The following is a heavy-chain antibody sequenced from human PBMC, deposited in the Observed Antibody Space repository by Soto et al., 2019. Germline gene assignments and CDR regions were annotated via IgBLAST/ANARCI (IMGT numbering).Heavy chain of an antibody. D-gene: IGHD6-6*01. CDR3: ARQADSSSNWFDP. V-gene: IGHV5-51*01. CDR1: GYSFTSYW. Sequence: GESLKISCKGSGYSFTSYWIGWVRQMPGKGLEWMGIIYPGDSDTRYSPSFQGQVTISADKSISTAYLQLSSLKASDTAMYYCARQADSSSNWFDPWGQGTLVTVSS. CDR2: IYPGDSDT. J-gene: IGHJ5*02.